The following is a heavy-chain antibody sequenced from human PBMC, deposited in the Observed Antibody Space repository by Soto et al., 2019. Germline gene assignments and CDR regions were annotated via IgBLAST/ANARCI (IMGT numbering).Heavy chain of an antibody. CDR2: IIPIFGTA. Sequence: EASVKVSCKASGGTFSSYAISWVRQAPGQGLEWMGGIIPIFGTANYAQKFQGRVTITADESTSTAYMELSSLRSEDTAVYYCASSPSSWYNWFDPWGQGTLVTVSS. CDR1: GGTFSSYA. D-gene: IGHD6-13*01. CDR3: ASSPSSWYNWFDP. J-gene: IGHJ5*02. V-gene: IGHV1-69*13.